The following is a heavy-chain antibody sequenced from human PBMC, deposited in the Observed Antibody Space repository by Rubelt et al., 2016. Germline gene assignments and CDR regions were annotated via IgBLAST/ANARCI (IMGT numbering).Heavy chain of an antibody. CDR1: GGSISSSFY. CDR2: INWNGGST. D-gene: IGHD3-22*01. V-gene: IGHV3-20*04. J-gene: IGHJ4*02. CDR3: RVWLDGRGSDY. Sequence: LQLQESGPGLVKPSETLSLTCTVSGGSISSSFYWGWIRQPPGKGLEWVSGINWNGGSTGYADSVKGRFTISRDNAKNSLYLQMNSLRAEDTAGYFCRVWLDGRGSDYWGQGTPVTVSS.